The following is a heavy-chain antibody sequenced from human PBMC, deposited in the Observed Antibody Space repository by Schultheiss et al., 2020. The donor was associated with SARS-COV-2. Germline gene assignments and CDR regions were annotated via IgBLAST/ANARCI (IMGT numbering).Heavy chain of an antibody. CDR2: INPNSGGT. Sequence: ASVKVSCKASGYTFTGYYMHWVRQAPGQGLEWMGWINPNSGGTNYAQKFQGWVTMTRHTSISTTYMELGRLRSDDTAVYYCARVSRVNRRNPDDAFDIWGQGTMVTVSS. D-gene: IGHD1/OR15-1a*01. CDR1: GYTFTGYY. CDR3: ARVSRVNRRNPDDAFDI. J-gene: IGHJ3*02. V-gene: IGHV1-2*04.